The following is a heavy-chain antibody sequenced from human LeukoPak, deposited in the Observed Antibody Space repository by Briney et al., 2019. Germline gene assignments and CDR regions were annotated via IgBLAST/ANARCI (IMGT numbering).Heavy chain of an antibody. CDR1: GFTFKTYW. CDR3: ARDLKGPVNDVFDM. V-gene: IGHV3-74*01. D-gene: IGHD4-23*01. J-gene: IGHJ3*02. CDR2: SNSDGSST. Sequence: GGSLRLSCAASGFTFKTYWMHWVRQAPGKGLVWVSHSNSDGSSTSYADSVRGRFTISRDNAKNTLYLQMNSMRAEDTAVYYCARDLKGPVNDVFDMWGQGTMVTVSS.